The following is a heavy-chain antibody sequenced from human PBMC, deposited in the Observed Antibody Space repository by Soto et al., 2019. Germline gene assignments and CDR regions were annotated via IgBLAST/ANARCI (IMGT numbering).Heavy chain of an antibody. Sequence: EVQLVESGGGLVKPGVSLRLSCAASGFTFSNAWMSWVRQAPGKGREWVGRIKSKTDGGTTDYAAHVKGRFTIARDDSKNTLYLQRNSLKTEDTAVYYCTTAGRVVWNYEDGYYYYRVVWGKGTTVTVSS. CDR1: GFTFSNAW. V-gene: IGHV3-15*01. D-gene: IGHD1-7*01. J-gene: IGHJ6*03. CDR2: IKSKTDGGTT. CDR3: TTAGRVVWNYEDGYYYYRVV.